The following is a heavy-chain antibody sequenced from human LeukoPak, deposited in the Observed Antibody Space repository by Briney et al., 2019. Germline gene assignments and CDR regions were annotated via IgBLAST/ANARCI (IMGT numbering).Heavy chain of an antibody. Sequence: ASVTVSCKASGYTFTSYDINWVRQATGQGLEWMGWMNPNSGNTGYAQKFQGRVTMTRNTSISTAYMELSSLRSEDTAVYYCARDPPYYDFWGGYLFLGYYGMDVWGQGTTVTVSS. CDR1: GYTFTSYD. V-gene: IGHV1-8*01. D-gene: IGHD3-3*01. J-gene: IGHJ6*02. CDR3: ARDPPYYDFWGGYLFLGYYGMDV. CDR2: MNPNSGNT.